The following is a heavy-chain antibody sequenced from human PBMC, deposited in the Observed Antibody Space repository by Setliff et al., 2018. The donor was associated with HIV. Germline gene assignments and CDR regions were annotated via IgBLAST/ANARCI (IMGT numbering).Heavy chain of an antibody. CDR3: ARGSSSITISGVVTHRDAFDI. V-gene: IGHV1-18*01. CDR2: ISAYNGNT. Sequence: ASVKVSCKASGYTFTSYGISWVRQAPGQGLEWMGWISAYNGNTNYAQKLQVRVTMTTDTSTSTAYMELRILISDDTAVYYCARGSSSITISGVVTHRDAFDIWGQGTMGTV. J-gene: IGHJ3*02. D-gene: IGHD3-3*01. CDR1: GYTFTSYG.